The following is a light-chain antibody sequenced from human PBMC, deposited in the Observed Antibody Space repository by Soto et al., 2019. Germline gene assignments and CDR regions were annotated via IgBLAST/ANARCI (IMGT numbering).Light chain of an antibody. V-gene: IGLV3-25*03. J-gene: IGLJ1*01. CDR3: QSADNSGSNYV. CDR2: KDT. CDR1: ALSKQY. Sequence: SYELTQPPSVSVSPGQTARITCFGDALSKQYVSWYQQRPGQAPVLVIYKDTERPSGIPERFSGSTSGTTVTLTIGGVQAEDAAAYFCQSADNSGSNYVFGTGTKVTVL.